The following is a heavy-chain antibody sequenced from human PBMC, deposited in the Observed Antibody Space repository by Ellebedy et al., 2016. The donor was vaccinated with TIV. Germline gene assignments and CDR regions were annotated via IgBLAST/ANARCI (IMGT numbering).Heavy chain of an antibody. D-gene: IGHD4-17*01. J-gene: IGHJ4*02. CDR3: AKDRNYGDPRKFDY. V-gene: IGHV3-23*01. CDR2: ISGSGGST. Sequence: GESLKISXAASGFTFSSYAMSWVRQAPGKGLEWVSAISGSGGSTYYAGSVKGRFTISRDNSKKTLYLQMNSLRAEDTAVFYCAKDRNYGDPRKFDYWGQGTLVTVSS. CDR1: GFTFSSYA.